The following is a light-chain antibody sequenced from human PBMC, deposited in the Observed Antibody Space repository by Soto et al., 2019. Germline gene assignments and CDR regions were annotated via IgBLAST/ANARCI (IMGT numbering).Light chain of an antibody. J-gene: IGKJ5*01. V-gene: IGKV3-11*01. CDR2: NTS. Sequence: EIVLTQSPVTLSLYPGERATLSCRASQSVGSYLAWYQQKPGQAPRLLIFNTSNRATGIPARFSGSGSGTDFTLTISGLEPEDFAVYYCQQRTNRPPITFGQGTRLEIK. CDR3: QQRTNRPPIT. CDR1: QSVGSY.